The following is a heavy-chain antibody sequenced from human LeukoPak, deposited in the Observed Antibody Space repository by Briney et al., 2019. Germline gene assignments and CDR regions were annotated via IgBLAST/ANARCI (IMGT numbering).Heavy chain of an antibody. J-gene: IGHJ4*02. CDR2: IHYSGST. Sequence: SETLSLTCTVSGGSISSYYWRLLRQPPGKGLEWIGYIHYSGSTNYNPSLKSRVTISVDMSKNQFSLKLSSVTAADTAVYYCARAPHFFDTSGSRYYFDYWGRGALVTVSS. V-gene: IGHV4-59*01. D-gene: IGHD3-22*01. CDR1: GGSISSYY. CDR3: ARAPHFFDTSGSRYYFDY.